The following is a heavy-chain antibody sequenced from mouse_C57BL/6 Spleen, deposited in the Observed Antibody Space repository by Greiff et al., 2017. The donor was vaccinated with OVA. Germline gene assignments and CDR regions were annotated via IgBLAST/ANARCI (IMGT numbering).Heavy chain of an antibody. CDR2: IDPYSGGT. D-gene: IGHD2-4*01. Sequence: QVQLQQPGAELVKPGASVKLSCKASGYTFTSYWMHWVKQRPGRGLEWIGRIDPYSGGTKYNEKFKSKATLTVDKPSSTAYMQLSSLTSEDSAVYYCAREGYDYDDYAMDYWGQGTSVTVSS. CDR1: GYTFTSYW. V-gene: IGHV1-72*01. CDR3: AREGYDYDDYAMDY. J-gene: IGHJ4*01.